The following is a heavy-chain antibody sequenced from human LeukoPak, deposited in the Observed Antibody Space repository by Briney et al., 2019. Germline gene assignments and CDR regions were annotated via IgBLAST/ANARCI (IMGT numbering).Heavy chain of an antibody. J-gene: IGHJ6*03. CDR3: ARGHSQYKGIWPHKYYYYMDV. D-gene: IGHD1-14*01. V-gene: IGHV4-4*07. CDR2: IYTSGST. CDR1: GGSISSYY. Sequence: SETLSLTCTVSGGSISSYYWSWIRQPAGKGLEWIGRIYTSGSTNYNPSLKSRVTISVDTSKNQFSLKLSSVTAADTAVYYCARGHSQYKGIWPHKYYYYMDVWGKGTTVTVSS.